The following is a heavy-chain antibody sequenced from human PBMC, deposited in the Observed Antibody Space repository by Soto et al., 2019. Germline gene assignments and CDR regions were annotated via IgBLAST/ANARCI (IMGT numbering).Heavy chain of an antibody. V-gene: IGHV3-30*18. CDR3: AKDKGVFNWATSYFDY. D-gene: IGHD1-1*01. CDR2: TSYDGNNE. CDR1: GLTFSNYA. Sequence: GGSLRLSCAASGLTFSNYAMHWVRQAPGKGLEWVALTSYDGNNEYYTDSVKGRFTISRDNSKNTLFLQMNSPRPEDTAVYYCAKDKGVFNWATSYFDYWGQGALVTVSS. J-gene: IGHJ4*02.